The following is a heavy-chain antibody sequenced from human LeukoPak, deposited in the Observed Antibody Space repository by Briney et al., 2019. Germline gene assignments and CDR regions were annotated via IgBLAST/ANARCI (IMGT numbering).Heavy chain of an antibody. J-gene: IGHJ5*02. CDR1: EFTFSSYS. D-gene: IGHD1-1*01. CDR2: ISGDSSSI. Sequence: GGSLRLSCAASEFTFSSYSMNWVRQAPGKGLEWLSYISGDSSSIYYADSVKGRFTISRDNAEKSVYLQMSSLRAEDTAVYYCARSAVQLEQNDNPWGQGTLVTVSS. V-gene: IGHV3-48*04. CDR3: ARSAVQLEQNDNP.